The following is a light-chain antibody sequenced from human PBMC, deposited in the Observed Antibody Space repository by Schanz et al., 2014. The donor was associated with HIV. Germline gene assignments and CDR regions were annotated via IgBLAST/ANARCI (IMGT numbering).Light chain of an antibody. CDR3: LQYNDDVYT. CDR2: QAS. J-gene: IGKJ2*01. Sequence: DVQMTQSPSTLSASVGDRVTITCRATQSISPWLAWYQQKPGKAPNLLIYQASSLNIGVPSRFSGSGSGTEFTLAISSLQPEDFATYYCLQYNDDVYTFGQGTKLEIK. CDR1: QSISPW. V-gene: IGKV1-5*03.